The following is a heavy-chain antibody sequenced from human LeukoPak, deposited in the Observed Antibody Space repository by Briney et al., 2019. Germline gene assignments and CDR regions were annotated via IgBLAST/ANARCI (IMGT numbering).Heavy chain of an antibody. CDR1: GYRFTSYW. Sequence: PGESLKISFKGSGYRFTSYWIGWVRPMPGKGLEWMGIIYPVDSDTRYSPSFQGQVTISADTSISTAYLQWSSLKASDTAMYYCARALAYCSSNSCYGNWSDPWGEGTLVTVSS. D-gene: IGHD2-2*01. CDR3: ARALAYCSSNSCYGNWSDP. J-gene: IGHJ5*02. CDR2: IYPVDSDT. V-gene: IGHV5-51*01.